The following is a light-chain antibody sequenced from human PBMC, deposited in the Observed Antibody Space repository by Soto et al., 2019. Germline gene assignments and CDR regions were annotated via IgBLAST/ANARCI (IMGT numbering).Light chain of an antibody. Sequence: QSALTQPASVSGSHGQSLTISCTGTSTDVGAYEYVSWYQQQPGKAPKLIIYDVSNRPSGVSDRFSGSKTGNTASLTISGLQTEDEADYYCNSYTSSSTRVFGTGTKLTVL. V-gene: IGLV2-14*01. CDR1: STDVGAYEY. J-gene: IGLJ1*01. CDR3: NSYTSSSTRV. CDR2: DVS.